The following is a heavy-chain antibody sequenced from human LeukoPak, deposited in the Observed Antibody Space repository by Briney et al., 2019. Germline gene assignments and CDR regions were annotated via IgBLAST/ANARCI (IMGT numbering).Heavy chain of an antibody. D-gene: IGHD1-26*01. V-gene: IGHV4-59*01. CDR2: IYYGGST. CDR3: AREDERFESGSYIRVYDY. Sequence: SETLSLTCTVSGGSISRYYWSWIRQPPGKGLEWIGYIYYGGSTNYNPSLKSRVTISVDTSKNQFSLKLSSVTAADTAVYYCAREDERFESGSYIRVYDYWGQGTLVTVSS. CDR1: GGSISRYY. J-gene: IGHJ4*02.